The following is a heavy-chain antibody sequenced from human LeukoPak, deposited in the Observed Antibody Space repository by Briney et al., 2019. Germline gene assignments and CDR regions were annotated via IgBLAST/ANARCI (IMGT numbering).Heavy chain of an antibody. CDR3: ARDAGVGYFDY. CDR2: IYHSGST. CDR1: GGSISSGGYS. V-gene: IGHV4-30-2*01. J-gene: IGHJ4*02. Sequence: SETLSLTCAVSGGSISSGGYSWSWIRQPPGKGLEWIGYIYHSGSTYYNPSLKSRVTISVDRSKNQSSLKLSSVTAADTAVYYCARDAGVGYFDYWGQGTLVTVSS. D-gene: IGHD1-26*01.